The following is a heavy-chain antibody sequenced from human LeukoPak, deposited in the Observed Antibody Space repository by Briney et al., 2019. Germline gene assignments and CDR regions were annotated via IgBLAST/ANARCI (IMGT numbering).Heavy chain of an antibody. CDR3: ARGLIVDNGSFDP. V-gene: IGHV1-8*02. CDR1: GYTFTSYY. CDR2: MNPNSGNT. J-gene: IGHJ5*02. D-gene: IGHD2-15*01. Sequence: ASVKVSCKASGYTFTSYYMHWVRQATGQGLEWMGWMNPNSGNTGYAQKFQGRVTMTRNTSISTAYMELSSLRSEDTAVYYCARGLIVDNGSFDPWGQGTLVTVSS.